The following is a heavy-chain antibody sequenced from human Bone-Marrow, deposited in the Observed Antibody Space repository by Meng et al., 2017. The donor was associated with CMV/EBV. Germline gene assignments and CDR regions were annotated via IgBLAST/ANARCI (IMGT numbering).Heavy chain of an antibody. CDR3: ARAPIHYDFWSSYSHTPFYY. J-gene: IGHJ4*02. CDR2: IIPILGIA. V-gene: IGHV1-69*02. D-gene: IGHD3-3*01. CDR1: GGTFSSYT. Sequence: SVKVSCKASGGTFSSYTISWVRQAPGQGLEWMGRIIPILGIANYAQKFQGRVTITADKSTSTAYMELSSLRSEDTAVYYCARAPIHYDFWSSYSHTPFYYWGQGTLVTVSS.